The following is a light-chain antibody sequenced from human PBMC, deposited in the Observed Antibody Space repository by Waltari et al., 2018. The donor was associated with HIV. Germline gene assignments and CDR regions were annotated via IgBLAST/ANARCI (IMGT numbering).Light chain of an antibody. CDR1: SSDVGGSHY. Sequence: QSALTQPASVSGSPGQSIAISCTGTSSDVGGSHYVSWYQQHPGKAPTLMIYDVNNRPSGVSNRFSGSKSGNTASLTISGLQSEDEADYYCSSYTTNTIPYVFVTGTKVTVL. J-gene: IGLJ1*01. V-gene: IGLV2-14*01. CDR3: SSYTTNTIPYV. CDR2: DVN.